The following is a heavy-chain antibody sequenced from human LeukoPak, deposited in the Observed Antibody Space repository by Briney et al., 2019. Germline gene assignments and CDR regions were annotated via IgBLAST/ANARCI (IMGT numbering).Heavy chain of an antibody. CDR1: GVTSSTYA. Sequence: PGGSLRLSCVVSGVTSSTYAMSWVRQAPGKGLEWVSGMSGSGGSTYYADSVKGRFTISRDNSKSTLYVEMNSLRAEDTAVYYCASLVATRYYFDFWGQGTLVTVSS. D-gene: IGHD5-12*01. V-gene: IGHV3-23*01. CDR3: ASLVATRYYFDF. CDR2: MSGSGGST. J-gene: IGHJ4*02.